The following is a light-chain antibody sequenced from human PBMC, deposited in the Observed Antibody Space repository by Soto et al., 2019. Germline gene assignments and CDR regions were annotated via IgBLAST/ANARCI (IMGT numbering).Light chain of an antibody. CDR1: QSVSSY. CDR2: DAS. J-gene: IGKJ5*01. CDR3: QQRSNWPIT. V-gene: IGKV3-11*01. Sequence: EIVLTQSPATLSLSPGERATLSCRASQSVSSYLAWYQQKPGQAPRLLIYDASNRATGIPARFSGSGSGTDFPLTISSLKPEDFAIYYCQQRSNWPITFGQGTRLEI.